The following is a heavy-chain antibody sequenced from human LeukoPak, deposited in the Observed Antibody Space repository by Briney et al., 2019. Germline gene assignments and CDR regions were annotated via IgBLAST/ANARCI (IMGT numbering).Heavy chain of an antibody. CDR3: ARHPRDDYGGFGLDS. CDR1: GGSISSYY. J-gene: IGHJ4*02. Sequence: SETLALTCTVSGGSISSYYWSWIRQPPGKGLEWIGYIYYRSTNYNPSLKSRVTISVDPSRNHFSLRLNSVTAADTATYYCARHPRDDYGGFGLDSWGQGILVSVYS. V-gene: IGHV4-59*08. D-gene: IGHD4-23*01. CDR2: IYYRST.